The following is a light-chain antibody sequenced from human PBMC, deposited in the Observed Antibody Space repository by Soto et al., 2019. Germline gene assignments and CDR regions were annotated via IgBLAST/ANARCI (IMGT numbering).Light chain of an antibody. Sequence: QSVLTQPPSASGTPGQRVTISCSGSSSNIGSDAVNWYQHLPGTAPKLLMFRKNQRPSGVPDRFSGSKSGTSASLAISGLQSEDEADYYCAAWDDSLNGWVFGGGTQLTVL. CDR2: RKN. V-gene: IGLV1-44*01. J-gene: IGLJ3*02. CDR1: SSNIGSDA. CDR3: AAWDDSLNGWV.